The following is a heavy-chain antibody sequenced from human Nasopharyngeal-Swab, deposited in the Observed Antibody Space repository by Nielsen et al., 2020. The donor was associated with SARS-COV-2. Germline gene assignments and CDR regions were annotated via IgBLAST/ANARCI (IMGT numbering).Heavy chain of an antibody. V-gene: IGHV4-59*08. CDR1: GGSISPYY. CDR3: ARHFRGGDV. Sequence: LPLSCTVSGGSISPYYWGWIRQPPGKGLEWIGYIYYTGSTNYNPPLKSRLTISVDRSKNQFSLRLSSVTAADTAVYYCARHFRGGDVWGNGTTVTVSS. CDR2: IYYTGST. J-gene: IGHJ6*04. D-gene: IGHD3-10*01.